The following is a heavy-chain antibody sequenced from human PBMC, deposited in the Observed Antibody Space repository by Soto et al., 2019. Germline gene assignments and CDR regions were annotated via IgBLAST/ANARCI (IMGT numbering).Heavy chain of an antibody. CDR2: IFYTGST. Sequence: SETLSLTCAVSGGSISSGGFCCVWIRQSPGRGLECIGYIFYTGSTYYNPSLKSRVTISVDRSKNQFSLRLTSVTAADTAVYYCARGGGYDSFDFWGQGIQVTVSS. J-gene: IGHJ4*02. CDR3: ARGGGYDSFDF. D-gene: IGHD2-15*01. V-gene: IGHV4-30-2*06. CDR1: GGSISSGGFC.